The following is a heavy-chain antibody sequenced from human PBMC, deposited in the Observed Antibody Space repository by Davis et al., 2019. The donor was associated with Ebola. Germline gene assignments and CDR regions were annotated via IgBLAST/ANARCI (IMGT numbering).Heavy chain of an antibody. CDR1: GGSISSSSYY. D-gene: IGHD4-17*01. CDR3: AKYGDYWYFDL. CDR2: IYYSGST. V-gene: IGHV4-39*01. Sequence: GSLRLSCTVSGGSISSSSYYWGWIRQPPGKGLEWIGTIYYSGSTYYNPSLKSRVTISVDTSKNQFSLKLSSVTAADTAVYYCAKYGDYWYFDLWGRGTLVTVSS. J-gene: IGHJ2*01.